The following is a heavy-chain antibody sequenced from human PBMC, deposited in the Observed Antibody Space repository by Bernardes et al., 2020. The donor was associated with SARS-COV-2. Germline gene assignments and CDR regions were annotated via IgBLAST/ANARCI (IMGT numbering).Heavy chain of an antibody. J-gene: IGHJ4*02. V-gene: IGHV4-4*02. CDR1: GGSISSSNW. Sequence: SETLSLTCAVSGGSISSSNWWSWVRQPPGKGLEWIGETYHSGSTNYNPSLKSRVTISVDKSKNQFSLKLSSVTAADTAVYYCARGVKGTSPGFDYWGQGTLVTVSS. D-gene: IGHD3-10*01. CDR3: ARGVKGTSPGFDY. CDR2: TYHSGST.